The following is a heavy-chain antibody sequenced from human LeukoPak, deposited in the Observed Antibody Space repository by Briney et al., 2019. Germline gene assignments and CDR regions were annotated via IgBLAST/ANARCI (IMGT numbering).Heavy chain of an antibody. CDR1: GDSLTSFY. CDR3: ARDRVRGSSTWYFGY. D-gene: IGHD2-15*01. Sequence: SETLSLTCTVSGDSLTSFYWSWMRQPPGKGLEWIGYIYYGGSTKYKPSPKSRVTISLSTSTHQFSLKLSSVTAADTAVYYCARDRVRGSSTWYFGYWGQGALVTVSS. CDR2: IYYGGST. V-gene: IGHV4-59*01. J-gene: IGHJ4*02.